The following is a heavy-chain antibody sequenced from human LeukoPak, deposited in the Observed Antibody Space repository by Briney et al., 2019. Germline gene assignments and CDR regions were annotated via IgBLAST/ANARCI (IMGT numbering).Heavy chain of an antibody. CDR3: AKPGEPSNYYFDY. J-gene: IGHJ4*02. CDR1: GFTFRSYV. Sequence: SGGSLRLSCAASGFTFRSYVMSWVRLAPGKGLEWVSGLNTDGAWIYYADSVKGRFTISRDNSKNTLYLQMNSLRAEDTALYYCAKPGEPSNYYFDYWGQGALVTVSS. CDR2: LNTDGAWI. D-gene: IGHD1-14*01. V-gene: IGHV3-23*01.